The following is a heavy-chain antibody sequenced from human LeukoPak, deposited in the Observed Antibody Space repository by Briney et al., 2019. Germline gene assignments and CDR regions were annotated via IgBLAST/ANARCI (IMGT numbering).Heavy chain of an antibody. D-gene: IGHD2-8*01. CDR3: ARVVYATGYNWFDP. V-gene: IGHV3-21*01. J-gene: IGHJ5*02. Sequence: PGGSLRLSCAASGFTFSSYSVNWVRQAPGKGLEWVSSISSSSSYIYYADSVKGRFTISTDNAKNSLYLQMNSLRAEDTAVYYCARVVYATGYNWFDPWGQGTLVTVSS. CDR2: ISSSSSYI. CDR1: GFTFSSYS.